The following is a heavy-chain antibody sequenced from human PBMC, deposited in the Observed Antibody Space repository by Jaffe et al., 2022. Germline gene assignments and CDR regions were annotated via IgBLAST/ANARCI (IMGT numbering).Heavy chain of an antibody. Sequence: EVQLVESGGGLVQPGGSLRLSCAASGFTFSSYDMHWVRQATGKGLEWVSAIGTAGDTYYPGSVKGRFTISRENAKNSLYLQMNSLRAGDTAVYYCARAADGSGSYLSYYYYMDVWGKGTTVTVSS. CDR2: IGTAGDT. V-gene: IGHV3-13*01. CDR1: GFTFSSYD. CDR3: ARAADGSGSYLSYYYYMDV. J-gene: IGHJ6*03. D-gene: IGHD3-10*01.